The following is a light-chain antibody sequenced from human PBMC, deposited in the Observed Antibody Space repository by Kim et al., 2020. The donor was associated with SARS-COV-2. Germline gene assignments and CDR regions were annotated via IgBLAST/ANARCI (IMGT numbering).Light chain of an antibody. V-gene: IGLV3-1*01. Sequence: GTPGQTASISCSGDKLGNKYAYWYQQKPGQSPILVIYQDAKRPSGIPERFSGSNSGNTATLTITGTQAMDEADYYCQAWERSTAIFGGGTQLTVL. J-gene: IGLJ2*01. CDR2: QDA. CDR1: KLGNKY. CDR3: QAWERSTAI.